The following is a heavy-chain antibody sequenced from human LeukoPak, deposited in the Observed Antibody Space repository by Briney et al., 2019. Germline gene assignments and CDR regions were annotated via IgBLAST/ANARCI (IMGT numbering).Heavy chain of an antibody. CDR2: INYSGRT. CDR3: ASFYGSGH. D-gene: IGHD3-10*01. Sequence: PSETLSLTCTVSGGSISSNTYYWGWTRQPPGKGLEWIGSINYSGRTDYRPSLKSRITMSVDTSKNHFSLKLSSVTAADTAVYYCASFYGSGHWGQGTLVTVSA. J-gene: IGHJ4*02. V-gene: IGHV4-39*02. CDR1: GGSISSNTYY.